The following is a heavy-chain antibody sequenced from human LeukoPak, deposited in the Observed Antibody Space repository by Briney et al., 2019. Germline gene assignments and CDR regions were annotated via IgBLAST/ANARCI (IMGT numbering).Heavy chain of an antibody. Sequence: GGSLRLSCAASGFTFDDYAMHWVRQVPGKGLEWVSGISWNSGRIGYADSVKGRFTISRDNAKNSLYLQMNSLRAEDTAVYYCARADTTVVTPYIDYWGQGTLVTVSS. CDR2: ISWNSGRI. V-gene: IGHV3-9*01. J-gene: IGHJ4*02. CDR3: ARADTTVVTPYIDY. D-gene: IGHD4-23*01. CDR1: GFTFDDYA.